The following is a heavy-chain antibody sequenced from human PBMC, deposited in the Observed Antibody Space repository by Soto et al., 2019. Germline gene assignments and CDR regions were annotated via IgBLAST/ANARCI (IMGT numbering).Heavy chain of an antibody. D-gene: IGHD3-16*01. CDR3: ARDLWDGSSLDY. CDR2: INPNSGGT. J-gene: IGHJ4*02. Sequence: ASVNVSFKSSGYTFTGCYIHWVRQAPGQGLECMGWINPNSGGTNYAQKFQGRVTMTRDTSINTAYMELSRLRSDDTAVYYCARDLWDGSSLDYWGQGTLVTVSS. CDR1: GYTFTGCY. V-gene: IGHV1-2*02.